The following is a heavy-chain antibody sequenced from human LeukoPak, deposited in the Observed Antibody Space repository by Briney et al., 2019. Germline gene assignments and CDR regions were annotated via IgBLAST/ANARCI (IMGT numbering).Heavy chain of an antibody. Sequence: PGGSLRLSCAASGFTFSSYSMNWVRQAPGKGLEWVSSISSSSSYIYYADSVKGRFTISRDNAKNSLYLQMNSLRAEDTAVYYCARDRLGQQLVDYWGQGTLVTVSS. J-gene: IGHJ4*02. CDR3: ARDRLGQQLVDY. CDR1: GFTFSSYS. CDR2: ISSSSSYI. V-gene: IGHV3-21*01. D-gene: IGHD6-13*01.